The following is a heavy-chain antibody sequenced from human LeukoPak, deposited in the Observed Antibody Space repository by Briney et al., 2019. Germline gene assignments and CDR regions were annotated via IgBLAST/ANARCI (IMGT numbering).Heavy chain of an antibody. Sequence: PGGSLRLSCAASGFTFSSYWMSWVRQAPGKGLEWVANIKQDGSEKYYVDSVKGRFTISRDNAKNSLYLQMNSLRAEDTAVYYCARETYDFWSGLSYYYYGMDVWGQGTTVTVSS. CDR3: ARETYDFWSGLSYYYYGMDV. J-gene: IGHJ6*02. CDR1: GFTFSSYW. D-gene: IGHD3-3*01. CDR2: IKQDGSEK. V-gene: IGHV3-7*01.